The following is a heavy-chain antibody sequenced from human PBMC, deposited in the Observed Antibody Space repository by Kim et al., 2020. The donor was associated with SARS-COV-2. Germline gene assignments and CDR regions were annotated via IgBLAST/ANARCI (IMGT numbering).Heavy chain of an antibody. CDR2: T. J-gene: IGHJ4*02. D-gene: IGHD5-18*01. CDR3: ATRIGDTAMVR. Sequence: TYYNPSLKSRVTISVDTSKNQFSLKLSSVTAADTAVYYCATRIGDTAMVRWGQGTLVTVSS. V-gene: IGHV4-31*02.